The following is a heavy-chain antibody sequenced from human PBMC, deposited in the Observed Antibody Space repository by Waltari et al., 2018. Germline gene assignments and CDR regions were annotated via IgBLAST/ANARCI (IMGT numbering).Heavy chain of an antibody. J-gene: IGHJ4*02. CDR1: GYTFTRSG. D-gene: IGHD5-12*01. CDR3: ARVSVSGYEIDY. V-gene: IGHV1-8*03. CDR2: MNPNSGNT. Sequence: QVHLVQSGAEVKKPGASVKVSCKAYGYTFTRSGINWLRQATGQGLEWMGWMNPNSGNTGYAQKFQGRVTITRNTSISTAYMELSSLRSEDTAVYYCARVSVSGYEIDYWGQGTLVTVSS.